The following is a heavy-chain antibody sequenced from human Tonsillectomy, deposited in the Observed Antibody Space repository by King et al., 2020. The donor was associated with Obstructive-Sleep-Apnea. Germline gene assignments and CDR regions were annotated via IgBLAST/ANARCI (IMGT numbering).Heavy chain of an antibody. V-gene: IGHV3-11*06. CDR2: ISSSSSYT. J-gene: IGHJ4*02. D-gene: IGHD1-26*01. CDR3: ARQVGATLFDY. Sequence: VQLVESGGGLVKPGGSLRLSCAASGFTFSDYYMSWIRQAPGKGLEGVSYISSSSSYTNYADSVKGRFTISRDNAKNSLYLQMNSRSAEDTAVYYCARQVGATLFDYWGQGTLVTVSS. CDR1: GFTFSDYY.